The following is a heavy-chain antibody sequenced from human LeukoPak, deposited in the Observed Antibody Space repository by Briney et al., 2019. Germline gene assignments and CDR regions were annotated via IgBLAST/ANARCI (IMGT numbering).Heavy chain of an antibody. CDR3: AKSYGYYFDY. J-gene: IGHJ4*02. D-gene: IGHD5-18*01. Sequence: GGSLRLSCAASGFTFSSYGMHWVRQAPGRGLEWVAVISYGGSNKYYADSVKGRFTISRDNANNTLYLQMNSLRAEDTAVYYCAKSYGYYFDYWGQGTLVTVSS. CDR1: GFTFSSYG. CDR2: ISYGGSNK. V-gene: IGHV3-30*18.